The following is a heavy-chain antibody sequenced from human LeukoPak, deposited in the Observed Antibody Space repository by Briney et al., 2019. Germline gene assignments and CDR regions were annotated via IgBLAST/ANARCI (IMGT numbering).Heavy chain of an antibody. J-gene: IGHJ5*02. CDR3: AKEILRYFDWLSPYNWFDP. CDR2: ISGSGGST. CDR1: GFTFSSYA. D-gene: IGHD3-9*01. Sequence: TGGSLRLSCAASGFTFSSYAMSWVRQAPGKGLEWVSAISGSGGSTYYADSVKGRFTIYRDNSKNTLYLQMNSLRAEDTAVYYCAKEILRYFDWLSPYNWFDPWGQGTLVTVSS. V-gene: IGHV3-23*01.